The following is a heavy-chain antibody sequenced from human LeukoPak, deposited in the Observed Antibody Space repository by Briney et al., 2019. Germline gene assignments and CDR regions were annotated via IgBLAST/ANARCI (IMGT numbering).Heavy chain of an antibody. J-gene: IGHJ4*02. D-gene: IGHD6-6*01. V-gene: IGHV4-30-2*01. CDR1: GGSISSGGYY. CDR2: IYHSGST. Sequence: SQTLSLTCTVSGGSISSGGYYWSWIRQPPGKGLEWIGYIYHSGSTYYNPSLKSRVTISVDRSKNQFSLKLSSVTAADTAMYYCARGRRSSSSGPFDYWGQGTLVTVSS. CDR3: ARGRRSSSSGPFDY.